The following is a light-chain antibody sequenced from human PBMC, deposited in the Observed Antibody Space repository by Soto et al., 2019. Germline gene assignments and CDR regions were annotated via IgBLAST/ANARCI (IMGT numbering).Light chain of an antibody. CDR3: LQYATDPLT. J-gene: IGKJ4*01. Sequence: EVAWSEAPATLSLSPGERATLPCRVSHSVGNNYLAWYHQKSGQAPRLLIHGASNRATGIPARFSGSGSGTDFTLTISRLEPEDVVAYYCLQYATDPLTFGRGTKVDIK. CDR2: GAS. V-gene: IGKV3-20*01. CDR1: HSVGNNY.